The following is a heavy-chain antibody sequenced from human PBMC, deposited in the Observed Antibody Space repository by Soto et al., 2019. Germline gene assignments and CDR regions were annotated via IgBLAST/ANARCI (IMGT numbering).Heavy chain of an antibody. J-gene: IGHJ6*03. V-gene: IGHV1-46*01. CDR3: ATSSGWILDYYYYMDV. Sequence: ASVKVSCKASGYTFTSYYMHWVRQAPGQGLEWMGIINPSGGSTSYAQKFQGRVTMTRDTSTSTVYMELSSLRSEDTAVYYCATSSGWILDYYYYMDVWGKGTTVTVSS. CDR1: GYTFTSYY. D-gene: IGHD6-19*01. CDR2: INPSGGST.